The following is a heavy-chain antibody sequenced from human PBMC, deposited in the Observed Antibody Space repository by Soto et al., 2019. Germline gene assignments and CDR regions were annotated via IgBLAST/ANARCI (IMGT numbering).Heavy chain of an antibody. CDR1: GFTFSDYA. Sequence: VQLVESGGGVVQPGRSLRLSCAASGFTFSDYAMHWVRQAPGKGLEWVAVVSHDGRNTHYADSVKGRFTISGDSSKNTVSLEMTSLRAEDTAVYYCGKGVRQWLVTSDFNYWGQGALVTVSS. V-gene: IGHV3-30*18. D-gene: IGHD6-19*01. CDR3: GKGVRQWLVTSDFNY. CDR2: VSHDGRNT. J-gene: IGHJ4*02.